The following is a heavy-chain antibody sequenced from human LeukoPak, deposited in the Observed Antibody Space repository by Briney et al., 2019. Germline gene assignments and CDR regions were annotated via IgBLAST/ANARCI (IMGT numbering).Heavy chain of an antibody. V-gene: IGHV1-2*06. CDR1: GYTFTGYY. J-gene: IGHJ4*02. CDR3: ARNGMVRGVILGY. CDR2: INPNSGGT. Sequence: ASVKVSCKASGYTFTGYYMHWVRQGPGQGLEWMGRINPNSGGTNYAQKFQGRVTMTRDTSISTAYMELSRLRSDDTAVYYCARNGMVRGVILGYWGQGTLVTVSS. D-gene: IGHD3-10*01.